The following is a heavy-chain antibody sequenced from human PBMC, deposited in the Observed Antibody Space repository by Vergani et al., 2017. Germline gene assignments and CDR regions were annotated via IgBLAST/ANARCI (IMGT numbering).Heavy chain of an antibody. D-gene: IGHD3-10*01. V-gene: IGHV4-34*01. J-gene: IGHJ4*02. CDR2: INHSGST. CDR3: ARWSMVRGVSRAYFDY. CDR1: GGSFSGYY. Sequence: QVQLQQWGAGLLKPSETLSLTCAVSGGSFSGYYWSWIRLPPGKGLEWFGEINHSGSTNYNPSLSIRVTISVDTAKNQFSLKLSSVTAADTAVYYCARWSMVRGVSRAYFDYWGQGTLVTVSS.